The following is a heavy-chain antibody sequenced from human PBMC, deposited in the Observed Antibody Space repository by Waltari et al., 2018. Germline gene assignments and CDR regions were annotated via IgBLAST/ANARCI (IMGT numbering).Heavy chain of an antibody. Sequence: QVHLVQFGAEVKEPGDSVKAFCQAYAYPFTRPYIHWVRQAPGQGLEGMGRITPHTGGTYYSQKFQGRVTMTRDMSITTAYMEVSSLRSDDTAVYYCARDLVGSGWSIDYWGQGTLVTVSS. CDR2: ITPHTGGT. D-gene: IGHD6-19*01. V-gene: IGHV1-2*06. J-gene: IGHJ4*02. CDR1: AYPFTRPY. CDR3: ARDLVGSGWSIDY.